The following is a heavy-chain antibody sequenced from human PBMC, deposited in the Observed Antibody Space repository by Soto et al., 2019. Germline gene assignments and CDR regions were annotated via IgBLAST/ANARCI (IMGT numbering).Heavy chain of an antibody. V-gene: IGHV3-30-3*01. J-gene: IGHJ5*02. CDR3: ARESSSSSDWFDP. Sequence: QVQLVESGGGVVQPGRSLRLSCAASGFTFSSYAMHWVRQAPGKGLEWVAVISYDGSNKYYADSVKGRFTISRDNSKNTLYLQMNSLRAEDTAVYYCARESSSSSDWFDPWGQGTLVTVSS. CDR2: ISYDGSNK. CDR1: GFTFSSYA. D-gene: IGHD6-6*01.